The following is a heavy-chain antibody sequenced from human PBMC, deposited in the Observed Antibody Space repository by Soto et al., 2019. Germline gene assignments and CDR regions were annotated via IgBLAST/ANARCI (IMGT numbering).Heavy chain of an antibody. V-gene: IGHV3-48*02. CDR3: ARVGYVWGSWAAV. Sequence: EVQLVESGGGLVQPGGSLRLSCEASGFPFGSFGLNGFGQAPGRGLGWVSYFSSSSRTIYYADSVKGRFTISRDNAKNSLYLQMNSLRDEDTAVYYCARVGYVWGSWAAVWGQGTLVTVSS. J-gene: IGHJ4*02. D-gene: IGHD3-16*01. CDR1: GFPFGSFG. CDR2: FSSSSRTI.